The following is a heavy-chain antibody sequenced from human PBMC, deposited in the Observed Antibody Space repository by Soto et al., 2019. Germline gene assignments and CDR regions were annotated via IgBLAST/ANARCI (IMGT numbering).Heavy chain of an antibody. Sequence: ASVKVSCKASGYTFTSYGISWVRQAPGQGLEWMGWISAYNGNTNYAQKLQGRVTMTTDTSTSTAYMELRSLRSDDTAVYYCARHPSSGWPNSYYYYMDVWGKGTTVTVSS. J-gene: IGHJ6*03. D-gene: IGHD6-19*01. CDR2: ISAYNGNT. CDR3: ARHPSSGWPNSYYYYMDV. CDR1: GYTFTSYG. V-gene: IGHV1-18*01.